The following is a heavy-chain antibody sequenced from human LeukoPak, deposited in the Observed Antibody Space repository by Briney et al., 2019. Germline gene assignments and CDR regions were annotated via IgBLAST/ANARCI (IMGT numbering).Heavy chain of an antibody. J-gene: IGHJ5*02. CDR3: ARGVIVVVPAARVHNWFDP. CDR2: IYYSGST. V-gene: IGHV4-59*12. D-gene: IGHD2-2*01. CDR1: GGSISSYY. Sequence: SETLSLTCTVSGGSISSYYWSWIRQPPGKGLEWIGYIYYSGSTNYNPSLKSRVTISVDTSKNQFSLKLSSVTAADTAVYYCARGVIVVVPAARVHNWFDPWGQGTLVTVSS.